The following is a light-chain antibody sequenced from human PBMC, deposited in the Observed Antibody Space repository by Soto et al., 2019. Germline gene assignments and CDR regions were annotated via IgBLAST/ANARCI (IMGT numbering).Light chain of an antibody. CDR1: QTVLYSSNNKNY. J-gene: IGKJ1*01. CDR2: WAS. V-gene: IGKV4-1*01. CDR3: QQYYSTPPWT. Sequence: DIVMTQSPDSLAVSLGERATINCKSSQTVLYSSNNKNYLAWYQQKPGQPPKLLISWASTRESGVPDRFSGSGSGTDFTLPISSLQAEDVAVYYCQQYYSTPPWTFGQGTKVEIK.